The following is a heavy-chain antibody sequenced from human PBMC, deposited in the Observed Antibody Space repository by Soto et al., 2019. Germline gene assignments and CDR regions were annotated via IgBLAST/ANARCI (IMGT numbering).Heavy chain of an antibody. CDR2: ISGTSTYI. CDR3: ARGSPYDYGVAEWYVDS. V-gene: IGHV3-21*02. D-gene: IGHD5-12*01. J-gene: IGHJ4*02. Sequence: DVQLVESGGGLVKPGGSLRLSCAASQFTFSRYNMYWVRQAPGKGLEWVSTISGTSTYIYYTESLRGRFTVSRDNAKNSLYLQMNSLRVEDTAVYYCARGSPYDYGVAEWYVDSWGQGTLVTVSS. CDR1: QFTFSRYN.